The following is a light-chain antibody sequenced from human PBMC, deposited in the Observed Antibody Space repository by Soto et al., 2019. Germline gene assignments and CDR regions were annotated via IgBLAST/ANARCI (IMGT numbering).Light chain of an antibody. CDR3: NSYTSSGTWV. CDR2: EVS. J-gene: IGLJ3*02. CDR1: TSDVGGFNY. Sequence: QSALTQPASVSGSPGQSITISCTGTTSDVGGFNYVSWYQQHPDKAPKLMIYEVSNRPSGVSDRFSGSKSGNTASLTISGLQAEDEADYYCNSYTSSGTWVFGGGTKLTVL. V-gene: IGLV2-14*01.